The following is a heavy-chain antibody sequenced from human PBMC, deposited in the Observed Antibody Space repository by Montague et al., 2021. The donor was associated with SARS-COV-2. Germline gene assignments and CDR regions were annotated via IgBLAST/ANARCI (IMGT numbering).Heavy chain of an antibody. CDR3: ARAIVDVTMIIVVMTGVEHYLDY. J-gene: IGHJ4*02. V-gene: IGHV4-34*01. CDR2: INHSGST. CDR1: GGSIIGYY. Sequence: SETLSLTCAVYGGSIIGYYWSWIRQPPGKGLEWIGDINHSGSTNYNPSFKSRVSISVDTSKNQFSLKLRSVTAADTAGYYCARAIVDVTMIIVVMTGVEHYLDYWGQGTLVTVSS. D-gene: IGHD3-22*01.